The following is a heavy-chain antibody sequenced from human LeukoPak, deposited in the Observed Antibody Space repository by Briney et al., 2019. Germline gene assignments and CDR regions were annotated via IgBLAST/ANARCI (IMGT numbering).Heavy chain of an antibody. CDR1: GFTLSNFW. CDR2: IKQDGSDK. J-gene: IGHJ5*02. V-gene: IGHV3-7*01. D-gene: IGHD6-13*01. CDR3: ARDFYTSSWYWFDP. Sequence: GGSLRLSCAASGFTLSNFWMSWVRQAPGKGLEWVANIKQDGSDKYYVDSVKGRFTISRDNTKNSLFLQMNNLGAEDTAVYYCARDFYTSSWYWFDPWGQGTLVTVSS.